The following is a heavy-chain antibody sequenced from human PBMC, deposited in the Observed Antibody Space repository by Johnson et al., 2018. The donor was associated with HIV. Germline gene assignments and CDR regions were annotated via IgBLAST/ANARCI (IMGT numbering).Heavy chain of an antibody. D-gene: IGHD1-26*01. CDR3: ARSSWGGSSLGAFDI. V-gene: IGHV3-9*01. CDR2: IGWNSDTI. J-gene: IGHJ3*02. Sequence: VQLVESGGGLVQPGRSLRLSCAASGFTFDDYAMHWVRQAQGKGLAWVSGIGWNSDTIVYADSVTGRFTISRDNAKNSLYLQMNSLRTEDTALYYCARSSWGGSSLGAFDIWGQGTMVTVSS. CDR1: GFTFDDYA.